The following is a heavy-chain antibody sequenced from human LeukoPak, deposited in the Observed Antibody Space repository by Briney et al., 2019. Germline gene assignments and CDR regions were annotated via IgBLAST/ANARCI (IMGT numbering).Heavy chain of an antibody. Sequence: SETLSLTCTVSGGSISSYYWSWIRQPPGKGLEWIGYIYYSGSTNYNPSLKSRVTISVDTSKNQFSLKLNSVTSADTAVYYCARGYGWSSYNNFNHWGQGILVTVSS. J-gene: IGHJ4*02. D-gene: IGHD3-10*01. V-gene: IGHV4-59*01. CDR2: IYYSGST. CDR1: GGSISSYY. CDR3: ARGYGWSSYNNFNH.